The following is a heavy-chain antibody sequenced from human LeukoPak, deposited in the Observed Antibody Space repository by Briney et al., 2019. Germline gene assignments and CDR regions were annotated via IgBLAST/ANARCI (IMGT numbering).Heavy chain of an antibody. D-gene: IGHD3-10*01. J-gene: IGHJ5*02. CDR1: GFTFSSFW. CDR2: MKEDGSEK. CDR3: ARLVRWFDP. Sequence: GGSPRLSCAASGFTFSSFWMSWVRQAPEKGMEWVANMKEDGSEKYYVDSVKGRFTISRDNAKNSLYLQMNSLRAEDTAVYYCARLVRWFDPWGQGTLVTVSS. V-gene: IGHV3-7*01.